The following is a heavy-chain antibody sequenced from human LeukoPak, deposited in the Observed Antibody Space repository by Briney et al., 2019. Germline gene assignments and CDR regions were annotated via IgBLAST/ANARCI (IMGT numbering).Heavy chain of an antibody. V-gene: IGHV4-4*02. CDR2: IYHSGST. D-gene: IGHD3-16*02. J-gene: IGHJ4*02. Sequence: SETLSLTCAVSGGSISSSNWWSWVRQPPGKGLEWIGEIYHSGSTNYNPSLKSRVTISVDKSKNQFSLKLSSVTAADTAVYYCARGAPYDYVWGSYRDTPPYYFDYWGQGTLVTVSS. CDR3: ARGAPYDYVWGSYRDTPPYYFDY. CDR1: GGSISSSNW.